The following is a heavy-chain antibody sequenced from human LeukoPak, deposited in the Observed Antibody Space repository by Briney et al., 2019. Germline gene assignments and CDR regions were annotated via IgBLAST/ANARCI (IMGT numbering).Heavy chain of an antibody. Sequence: SGGSLRLSCAASGFTFSSYAMHWVRQAPGKGLEWVAVISYDGSNKYYADSVKGRFTISRDNSKNTLYLQMNSLRAEDTAVYYCARGRVSWYYFDYWGQGTLVTVSS. V-gene: IGHV3-30-3*01. CDR1: GFTFSSYA. CDR3: ARGRVSWYYFDY. CDR2: ISYDGSNK. D-gene: IGHD2/OR15-2a*01. J-gene: IGHJ4*02.